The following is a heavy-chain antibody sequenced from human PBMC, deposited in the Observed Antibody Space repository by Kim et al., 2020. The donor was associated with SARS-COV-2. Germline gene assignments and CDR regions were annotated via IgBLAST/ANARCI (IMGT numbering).Heavy chain of an antibody. CDR2: ISGSGGST. V-gene: IGHV3-23*01. D-gene: IGHD2-2*02. CDR1: GFTFSSYA. J-gene: IGHJ4*02. Sequence: GGSLRLSCAASGFTFSSYAMSWVRQAPGKGLEWVSAISGSGGSTYYADSVKGRFTISRDNSKNTLYLQMNSLRAEDTAVSYCAKTPGPLYPGDRPFDHWGQGTLVTVSS. CDR3: AKTPGPLYPGDRPFDH.